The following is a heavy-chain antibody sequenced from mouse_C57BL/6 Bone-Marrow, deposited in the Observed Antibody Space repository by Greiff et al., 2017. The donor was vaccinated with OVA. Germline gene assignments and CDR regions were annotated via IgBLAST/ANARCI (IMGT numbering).Heavy chain of an antibody. CDR1: GFNIKDDY. CDR2: IDPENGDT. J-gene: IGHJ3*01. D-gene: IGHD4-1*01. Sequence: VHVKQSGAELVRPGASVKLSCTASGFNIKDDYMHWVKQRPEQGLEWIGWIDPENGDTEYASKFQGKATITADTSSNTAYLQLSSLTSEDTAVYCCTKLAGTFAYWGQGTLVTVSA. V-gene: IGHV14-4*01. CDR3: TKLAGTFAY.